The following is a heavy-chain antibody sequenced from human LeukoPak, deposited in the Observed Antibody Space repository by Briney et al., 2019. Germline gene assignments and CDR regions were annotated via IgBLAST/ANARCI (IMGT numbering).Heavy chain of an antibody. D-gene: IGHD2-21*01. CDR2: IYYSGST. J-gene: IGHJ6*03. Sequence: PSETLSLTCTVSGGSISSSSYYWGWIRQPPGKGLEWIGNIYYSGSTYYNPSLKSRVTISVDTSKNQFSLKLSSVIAADTAVYYCARVDWLANHYYYMDVWGKGTTVTVSS. CDR1: GGSISSSSYY. CDR3: ARVDWLANHYYYMDV. V-gene: IGHV4-39*07.